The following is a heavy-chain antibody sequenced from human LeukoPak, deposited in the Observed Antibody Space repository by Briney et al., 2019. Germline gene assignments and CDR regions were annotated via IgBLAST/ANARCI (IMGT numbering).Heavy chain of an antibody. V-gene: IGHV4-39*01. Sequence: PSETLSLTCTVSGGSISSNSYYWGWIRQPPGKGLEWIGSIYYSGSTYYNPSLKSRVTISVDTSKNQFSLKLSSVTAADTAVYYCARLQGSSGWYYYYYMDVWGKGTTVTISS. D-gene: IGHD6-19*01. CDR2: IYYSGST. CDR3: ARLQGSSGWYYYYYMDV. J-gene: IGHJ6*03. CDR1: GGSISSNSYY.